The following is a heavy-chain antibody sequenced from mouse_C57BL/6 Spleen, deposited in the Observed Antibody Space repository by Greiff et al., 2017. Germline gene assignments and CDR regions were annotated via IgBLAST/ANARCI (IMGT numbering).Heavy chain of an antibody. J-gene: IGHJ2*01. V-gene: IGHV1-59*01. CDR3: ARGGGLGNCDY. CDR2: IDPSDSYT. D-gene: IGHD2-4*01. Sequence: VQLQQPGAELVRPGTSVKLSCKASGYTFTSYWMHWVKQRPGQGLEWIGVIDPSDSYTNYNQKFKGKATLTVDTSSSTAYMQLSSLTSEDSAVYYCARGGGLGNCDYWGQGTTLTVSS. CDR1: GYTFTSYW.